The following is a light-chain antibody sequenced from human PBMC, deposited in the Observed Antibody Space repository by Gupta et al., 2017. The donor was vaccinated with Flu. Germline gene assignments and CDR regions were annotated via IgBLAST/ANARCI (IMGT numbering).Light chain of an antibody. V-gene: IGLV1-40*01. CDR1: SSNIGAGYD. CDR2: RNS. Sequence: QSVLTQLPSVSGAPGQRVTISCTGSSSNIGAGYDVHWYQQLPGTAPKLLIYRNSNRPSGVPDRFSGSKSGTSASLAITGLQAEDEADYYCQSYDSSLSGSEVFGGGTKLTVL. CDR3: QSYDSSLSGSEV. J-gene: IGLJ2*01.